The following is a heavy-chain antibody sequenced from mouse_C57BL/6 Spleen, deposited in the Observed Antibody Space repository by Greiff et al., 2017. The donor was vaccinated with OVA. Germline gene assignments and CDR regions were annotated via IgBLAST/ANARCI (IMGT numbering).Heavy chain of an antibody. V-gene: IGHV1-26*01. CDR3: ARSMGLGGYFDV. CDR2: INPNNGGT. D-gene: IGHD2-3*01. CDR1: GYTFTDYY. J-gene: IGHJ1*03. Sequence: EVQLQQSGPELVKPGASVKISCKASGYTFTDYYMNWVKQSHGKSLEWIGDINPNNGGTSYNQKFKGKATLTVDKSSSTAYMELRSLTSEDSAVYYCARSMGLGGYFDVWGTGTTVTVSS.